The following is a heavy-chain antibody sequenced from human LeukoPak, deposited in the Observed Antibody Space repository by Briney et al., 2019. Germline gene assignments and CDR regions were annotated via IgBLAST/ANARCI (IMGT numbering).Heavy chain of an antibody. V-gene: IGHV3-11*01. J-gene: IGHJ1*01. Sequence: GGSLRLSCAACGFSFSDYYMSWLRQAPGKGLEWISYISTISTITYNADSVKGRFTVSRDNAKNSLYLQMDSLRAEDTAVYYCARGSDGRGYPVFQYWGQGALVTVSS. CDR2: ISTISTIT. D-gene: IGHD3-22*01. CDR1: GFSFSDYY. CDR3: ARGSDGRGYPVFQY.